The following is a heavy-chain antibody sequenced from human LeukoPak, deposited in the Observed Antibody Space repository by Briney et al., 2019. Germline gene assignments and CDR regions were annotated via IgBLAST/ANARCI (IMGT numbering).Heavy chain of an antibody. J-gene: IGHJ6*03. V-gene: IGHV4-59*05. CDR2: IYYSGST. D-gene: IGHD3-22*01. CDR1: GGSISSYY. Sequence: SETLSLTCTVSGGSISSYYWSWIRQPAGEGLEWIGSIYYSGSTYYNPSLKSRVTISVDTSKNQFSLKLSSVTAADTAVYYCFGSSGYYYYYYYYYMDVWGKGTTVTVSS. CDR3: FGSSGYYYYYYYYYMDV.